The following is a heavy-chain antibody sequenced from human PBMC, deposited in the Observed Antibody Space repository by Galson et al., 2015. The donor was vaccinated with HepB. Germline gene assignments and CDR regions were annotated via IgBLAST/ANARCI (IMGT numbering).Heavy chain of an antibody. J-gene: IGHJ4*02. D-gene: IGHD3-3*01. CDR3: ARVPEGVLRFLEWLSLDY. CDR1: GYTFTSYG. Sequence: SVKVSCKASGYTFTSYGITWVRQAPGQGPEWMGWISAYNGNTNYAQKLQGRVTMTTDTSTSTAYMELRSLRSDDTAVYYCARVPEGVLRFLEWLSLDYWGQGTLVTVSS. V-gene: IGHV1-18*01. CDR2: ISAYNGNT.